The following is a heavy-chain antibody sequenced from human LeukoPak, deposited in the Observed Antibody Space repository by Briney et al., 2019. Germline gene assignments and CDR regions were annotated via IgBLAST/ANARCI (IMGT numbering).Heavy chain of an antibody. CDR1: GFTISSYS. Sequence: GGSLRLSCAASGFTISSYSMNWVRQAPGKGLEWVSSISSSSSYIYYADSVKGRFTISRDNAKNSLYLQMNSLRAEDTAVYYCARMAPYGDYIDYWGQGTLVTVSS. CDR2: ISSSSSYI. J-gene: IGHJ4*02. D-gene: IGHD4-17*01. CDR3: ARMAPYGDYIDY. V-gene: IGHV3-21*01.